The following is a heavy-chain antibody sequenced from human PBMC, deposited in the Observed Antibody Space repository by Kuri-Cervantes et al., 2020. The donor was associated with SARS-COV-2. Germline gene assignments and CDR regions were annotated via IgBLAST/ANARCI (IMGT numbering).Heavy chain of an antibody. V-gene: IGHV4-34*01. D-gene: IGHD5-18*01. CDR2: INHSGST. CDR3: AREGYSYGLRSYYYYYGMDV. J-gene: IGHJ6*02. Sequence: SQTLSLTCAVYGGSFSGYYWSWIRQPPGTGLEWSGEINHSGSTNYTPSLKSRVTIPVDTSKNQFSLKLSSVTAADTAVYYCAREGYSYGLRSYYYYYGMDVWGQGTTVTVSS. CDR1: GGSFSGYY.